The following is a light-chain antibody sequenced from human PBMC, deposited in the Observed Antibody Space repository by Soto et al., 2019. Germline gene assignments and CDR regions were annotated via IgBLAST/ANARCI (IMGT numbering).Light chain of an antibody. CDR1: SGDVDAFDY. CDR3: TSFTSSSTQV. Sequence: ALTQPASVSGSPGQSITISCTGSSGDVDAFDYVSWYQQHPGKAPKLMIFEVSDRPSGVSDRFSGSKSGSTASLTISGLQAEDEADYFCTSFTSSSTQVFGTGTKVTVL. J-gene: IGLJ1*01. V-gene: IGLV2-14*01. CDR2: EVS.